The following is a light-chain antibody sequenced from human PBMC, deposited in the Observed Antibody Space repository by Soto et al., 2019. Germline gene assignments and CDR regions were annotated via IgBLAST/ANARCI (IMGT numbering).Light chain of an antibody. CDR1: QSFNSIY. J-gene: IGKJ1*01. CDR2: QTS. CDR3: NQRQSWPRT. V-gene: IGKV3D-20*02. Sequence: EIVLTQSPGTLSLSPGERATLSCRASQSFNSIYLAWYQHRPGQAPRLLIYQTSIRAAGIQARFSASGSGTDFTLTIRDVQPEDFALYYCNQRQSWPRTFGQGTKVDIK.